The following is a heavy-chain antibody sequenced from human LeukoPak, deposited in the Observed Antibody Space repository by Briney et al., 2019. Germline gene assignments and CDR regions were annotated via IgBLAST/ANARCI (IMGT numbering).Heavy chain of an antibody. Sequence: GGSLRLSCPASGFTFISYSMNWVRQAPGKGLEWVSSISSSSSYIYYADSVKGRFTISRDNAKNTLYLQMNSLRAEDTAVYYCARGVVVAAHRGNNWFDPWGQGTLVTVSS. V-gene: IGHV3-21*01. J-gene: IGHJ5*02. CDR2: ISSSSSYI. CDR3: ARGVVVAAHRGNNWFDP. D-gene: IGHD2-15*01. CDR1: GFTFISYS.